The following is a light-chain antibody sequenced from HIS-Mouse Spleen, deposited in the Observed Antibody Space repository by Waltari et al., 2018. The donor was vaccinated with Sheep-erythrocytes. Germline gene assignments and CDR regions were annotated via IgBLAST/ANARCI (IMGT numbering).Light chain of an antibody. CDR3: CSYAGSSTPWV. J-gene: IGLJ3*02. V-gene: IGLV2-23*01. CDR1: SSDVGSYNL. CDR2: VGS. Sequence: QSALTQPASVSGSPGQSITISCTGTSSDVGSYNLVSWYQQHPGKAPNLMIYVGSKRPSVFSNRFSGSKSGNTASLTISGLQAEDEADYYCCSYAGSSTPWVFGGGTKLTVL.